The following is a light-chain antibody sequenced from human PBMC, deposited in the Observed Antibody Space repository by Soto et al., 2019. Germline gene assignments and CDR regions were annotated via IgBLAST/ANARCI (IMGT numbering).Light chain of an antibody. CDR3: SSYASSITLV. CDR1: SSDVGGYDY. J-gene: IGLJ2*01. V-gene: IGLV2-14*01. Sequence: QSALTQPASVSGSPGQSITISCTGTSSDVGGYDYVSWYQQHPGKAPKLLIFDVSKRPSGVSYRFSGSKSGNTASLTISGLQAEDKADYYCSSYASSITLVFGGGTKLTVL. CDR2: DVS.